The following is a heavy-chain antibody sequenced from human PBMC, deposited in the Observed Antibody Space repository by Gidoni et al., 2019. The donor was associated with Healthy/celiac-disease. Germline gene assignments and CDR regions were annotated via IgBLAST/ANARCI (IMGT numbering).Heavy chain of an antibody. D-gene: IGHD2-2*01. CDR3: AKVGGGVGPAVFDY. J-gene: IGHJ4*02. Sequence: QVQLVESGGGVVQPGRSLRLSCAASGFTFSSYGMHWGRQAPGKGLEWVAVISYDGSNKYYADSVKGRFTISRDNSKNTLYLQRNSLRAEDTAVYYCAKVGGGVGPAVFDYWGQGTLVTVSS. V-gene: IGHV3-30*18. CDR1: GFTFSSYG. CDR2: ISYDGSNK.